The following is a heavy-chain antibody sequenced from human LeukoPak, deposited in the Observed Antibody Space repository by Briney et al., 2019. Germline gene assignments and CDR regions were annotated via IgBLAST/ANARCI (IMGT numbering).Heavy chain of an antibody. Sequence: ASVKVSCKASGYTFTGYYMHWVRQAPGQGLEWMGWINPNSGGTNYAQKLQGRVTMTTDTSTSTAYMELRSLRSDDTAVYYCARDLNSRITIFGVPTGVFDYWGQGTLVTVSS. J-gene: IGHJ4*02. CDR2: INPNSGGT. CDR3: ARDLNSRITIFGVPTGVFDY. CDR1: GYTFTGYY. D-gene: IGHD3-3*01. V-gene: IGHV1-2*02.